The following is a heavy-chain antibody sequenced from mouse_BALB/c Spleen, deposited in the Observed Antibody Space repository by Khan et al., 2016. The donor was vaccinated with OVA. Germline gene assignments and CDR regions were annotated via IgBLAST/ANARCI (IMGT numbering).Heavy chain of an antibody. Sequence: EVQLQQSGPELVKPGASVKISCKASGYSFTGYFMHWVMQSHGKSLEWIGRINPHIGETFYNQKFKGKVTLTVDESSSTAHMELRSLASEDSAVYCCARIYGSDFDYWGQGTTLTVSS. CDR3: ARIYGSDFDY. CDR1: GYSFTGYF. D-gene: IGHD1-1*01. V-gene: IGHV1-20*02. CDR2: INPHIGET. J-gene: IGHJ2*01.